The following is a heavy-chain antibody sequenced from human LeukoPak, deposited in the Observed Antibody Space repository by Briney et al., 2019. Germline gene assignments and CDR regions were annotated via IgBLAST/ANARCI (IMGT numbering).Heavy chain of an antibody. CDR1: GFTFSSNY. D-gene: IGHD3-22*01. CDR2: IYSGGDT. CDR3: ATASHYYDRSGAYDAFDI. Sequence: GGSLRLSCAASGFTFSSNYMSWVRQAPGKGLEWVSVIYSGGDTYYSDSVKGRFTISRDNSKNTLYLQMKSLRAEDTATYYCATASHYYDRSGAYDAFDIWGQGTMVTVSS. V-gene: IGHV3-53*01. J-gene: IGHJ3*02.